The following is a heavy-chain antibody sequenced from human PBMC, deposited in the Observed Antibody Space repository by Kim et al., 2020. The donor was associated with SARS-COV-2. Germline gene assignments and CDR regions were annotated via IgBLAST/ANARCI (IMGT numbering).Heavy chain of an antibody. V-gene: IGHV1-69*13. Sequence: SVKVSCKASGGTFSSYAISWVRQSPGQGLEWMGGIIPIFGTANYAQKFQGRVTITADESTSTAYMELSSLRSEDTAVYYCARGSLGPPTQYSSSWYGNWFDPWGQGTLVTVSS. CDR1: GGTFSSYA. J-gene: IGHJ5*02. CDR3: ARGSLGPPTQYSSSWYGNWFDP. D-gene: IGHD6-13*01. CDR2: IIPIFGTA.